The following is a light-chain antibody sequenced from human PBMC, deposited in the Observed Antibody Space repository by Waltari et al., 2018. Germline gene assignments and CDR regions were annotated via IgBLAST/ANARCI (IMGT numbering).Light chain of an antibody. CDR2: DVS. CDR1: QSLRRY. Sequence: EIVLTQSPVTLSLSPGERATLSCRASQSLRRYLAWYQQKPGQAPRLLIYDVSNRATGIPARFSGSGSGTDFTLTISSLEPEDFAVYYCQQRSNWPGTFGQGTRVEIK. CDR3: QQRSNWPGT. V-gene: IGKV3-11*01. J-gene: IGKJ1*01.